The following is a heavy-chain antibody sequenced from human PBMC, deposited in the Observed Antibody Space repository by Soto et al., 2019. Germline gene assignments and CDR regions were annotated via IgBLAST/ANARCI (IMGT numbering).Heavy chain of an antibody. Sequence: GGSLRLSCAASGFTFSNAWMSWVRQAPGKGLEWVGRIKSKTDGGTTDYAAPVKGRFTISRDDSKNTLYLQTNSLKTEDTAVYYCTTDRELTGYYYGMDVWGPGTTVTVFS. D-gene: IGHD1-26*01. J-gene: IGHJ6*02. V-gene: IGHV3-15*01. CDR2: IKSKTDGGTT. CDR3: TTDRELTGYYYGMDV. CDR1: GFTFSNAW.